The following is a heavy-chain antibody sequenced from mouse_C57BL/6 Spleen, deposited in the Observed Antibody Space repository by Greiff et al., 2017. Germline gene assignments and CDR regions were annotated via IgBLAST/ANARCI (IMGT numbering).Heavy chain of an antibody. J-gene: IGHJ2*01. CDR3: AHYYGSSFYFDY. CDR2: INPYNGGT. CDR1: GYTFTDYY. Sequence: EVQLQQSGPVLVKPGASVKMSCKASGYTFTDYYMNWVKQSHGKSLEWIGVINPYNGGTSYNQKFKGKATLTVDKSSSTAYMELNSLTSEDSAVYYCAHYYGSSFYFDYWGQGTTLTVSS. D-gene: IGHD1-1*01. V-gene: IGHV1-19*01.